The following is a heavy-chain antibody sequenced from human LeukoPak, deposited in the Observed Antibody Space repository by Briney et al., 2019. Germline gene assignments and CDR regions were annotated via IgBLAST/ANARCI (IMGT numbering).Heavy chain of an antibody. V-gene: IGHV3-74*01. CDR2: INNDGSNT. Sequence: GGSLRLSCAASGFTFRSYWMHWVRQAPGKGLVWVSRINNDGSNTTYADSVKGRFTISRDNAKNTLYLQTNSLRAEDTAVYYCGRPLQLGNYYYALDVWGQGTTVTVSS. D-gene: IGHD7-27*01. CDR1: GFTFRSYW. J-gene: IGHJ6*02. CDR3: GRPLQLGNYYYALDV.